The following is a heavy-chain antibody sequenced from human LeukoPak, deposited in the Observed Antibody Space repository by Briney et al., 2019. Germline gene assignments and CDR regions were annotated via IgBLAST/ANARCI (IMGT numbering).Heavy chain of an antibody. J-gene: IGHJ4*02. CDR2: INHSGST. Sequence: PSETLSLTCAVSGGSISSGGYSWSWLRQPPGKGLEWIGEINHSGSTNYNPSLKSRVTISVDTSKNQFSLKLSSVTAADTAVYYCARVWRVLTAPYVNWGQGTLVTVSS. V-gene: IGHV4-34*01. CDR1: GGSISSGGYS. D-gene: IGHD2-15*01. CDR3: ARVWRVLTAPYVN.